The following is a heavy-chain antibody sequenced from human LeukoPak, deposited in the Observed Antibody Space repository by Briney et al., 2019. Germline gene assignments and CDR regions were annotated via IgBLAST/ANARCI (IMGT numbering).Heavy chain of an antibody. Sequence: PSETLSLTCAVSGDAISGSSYYWGWIRQPPGKGLERIGSIYYSGNTYYNASLKSRVTISVDTSKNQFSLKLTSVTAADTAVYYCARGPGRSIAARRGWFDPWGQGTLVTVSS. V-gene: IGHV4-39*01. J-gene: IGHJ5*02. CDR2: IYYSGNT. CDR1: GDAISGSSYY. D-gene: IGHD6-6*01. CDR3: ARGPGRSIAARRGWFDP.